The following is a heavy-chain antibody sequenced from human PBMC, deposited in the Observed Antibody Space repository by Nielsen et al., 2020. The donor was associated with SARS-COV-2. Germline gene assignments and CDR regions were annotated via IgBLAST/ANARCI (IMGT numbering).Heavy chain of an antibody. J-gene: IGHJ4*02. V-gene: IGHV3-33*08. CDR3: ARDRGFTIEYYFDY. CDR2: IWYDGSNK. D-gene: IGHD3-3*01. CDR1: GFTFSSTW. Sequence: GGSLRLSCSASGFTFSSTWMDWVRQAPGKGLEWVAVIWYDGSNKYYADSVKGRFTISRDNSKNTLYLQMNSLRAEDTAVYYCARDRGFTIEYYFDYWGQGTLVTVSS.